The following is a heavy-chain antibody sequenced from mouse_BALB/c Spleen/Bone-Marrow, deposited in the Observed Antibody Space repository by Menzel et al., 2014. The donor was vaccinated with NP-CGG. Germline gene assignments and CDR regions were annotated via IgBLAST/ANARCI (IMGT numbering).Heavy chain of an antibody. CDR2: IWSGGST. CDR3: ARNPPPYRLYAMDY. V-gene: IGHV2-4-1*01. D-gene: IGHD2-14*01. CDR1: GFSLTSYG. J-gene: IGHJ4*01. Sequence: VQLQESGPGLVQPSQSLSITCTVSGFSLTSYGVHWVRQSPGKGLEWLGVIWSGGSTDYNAAFISRLSISKDNSKSQVFFKMNSQQADDTAIYYCARNPPPYRLYAMDYWGQGTSVTVSS.